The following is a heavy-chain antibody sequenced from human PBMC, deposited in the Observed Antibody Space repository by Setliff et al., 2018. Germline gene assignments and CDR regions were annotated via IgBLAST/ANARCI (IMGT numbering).Heavy chain of an antibody. Sequence: ASETLSLTCTVSGYSISSGYIWGWIWQPPGKGLEWVGNIGHTGSINYNPSLKSRLTISRDTSKNQVSLKLNSVTATDTAVYYCARDLGHGGDSDYWGQGILVTVSS. V-gene: IGHV4-38-2*02. J-gene: IGHJ4*02. CDR3: ARDLGHGGDSDY. D-gene: IGHD2-21*02. CDR2: IGHTGSI. CDR1: GYSISSGYI.